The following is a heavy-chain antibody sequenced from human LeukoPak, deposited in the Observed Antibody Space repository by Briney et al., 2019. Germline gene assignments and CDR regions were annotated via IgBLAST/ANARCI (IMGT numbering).Heavy chain of an antibody. V-gene: IGHV4-59*01. J-gene: IGHJ5*02. CDR3: ARFSVAAAGTGWFDP. CDR1: GVPLSSYY. D-gene: IGHD6-13*01. Sequence: AAETLSLTCTLSGVPLSSYYWIGIRQPPGKGVEVIGYIYYSGSTNYNPSLKSRVTISIDTSKNQLSLKLSSVTAADTAVYYCARFSVAAAGTGWFDPWGQGTLVTVSA. CDR2: IYYSGST.